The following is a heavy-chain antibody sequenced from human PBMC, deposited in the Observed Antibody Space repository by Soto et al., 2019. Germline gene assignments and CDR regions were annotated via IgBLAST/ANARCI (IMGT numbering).Heavy chain of an antibody. Sequence: EVRLVESGGGLVKPGGSLRLSCAASGFTFSSYTMNWVRQAPGKGLECGSAISSGCTSVYYAASVKGRFTISRDNAKNTLYLEMTTLRAEDTAVYYCASGPYLEILTGYCAPWGQGTLVTVSS. CDR1: GFTFSSYT. CDR3: ASGPYLEILTGYCAP. CDR2: ISSGCTSV. V-gene: IGHV3-21*01. D-gene: IGHD3-9*01. J-gene: IGHJ5*02.